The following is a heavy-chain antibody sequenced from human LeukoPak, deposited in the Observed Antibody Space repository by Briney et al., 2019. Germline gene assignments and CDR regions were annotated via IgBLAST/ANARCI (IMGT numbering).Heavy chain of an antibody. D-gene: IGHD2-2*01. V-gene: IGHV1-2*02. CDR2: INPNSGVT. J-gene: IGHJ3*02. CDR3: ARSPIVVVPTAHDAFDI. Sequence: ASVKVSCKASGYTFTGYYTHWVRQAPGQGLEWMGWINPNSGVTKYAQNFQGRVTMTSDTSISTAYMDLSRLRSDDTAVYFCARSPIVVVPTAHDAFDIWGQGTMVTVSS. CDR1: GYTFTGYY.